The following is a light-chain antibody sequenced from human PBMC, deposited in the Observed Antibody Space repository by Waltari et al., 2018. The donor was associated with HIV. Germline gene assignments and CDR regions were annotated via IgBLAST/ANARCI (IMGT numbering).Light chain of an antibody. CDR2: EVT. CDR3: FSYVGSSLWV. CDR1: SSDVGNYNL. V-gene: IGLV2-23*02. Sequence: QSVLTQPASVSGSPGQSITISCTGTSSDVGNYNLVSWYQQHPGKAPKLIIYEVTERPSGVSNRFSGFKSANTASLTISGVQAEDEADYYCFSYVGSSLWVFGGGTKLTVI. J-gene: IGLJ3*02.